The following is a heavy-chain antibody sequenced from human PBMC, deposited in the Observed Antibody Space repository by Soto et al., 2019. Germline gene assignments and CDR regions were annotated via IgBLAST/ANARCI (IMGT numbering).Heavy chain of an antibody. CDR2: FIPIFRTL. V-gene: IGHV1-69*01. J-gene: IGHJ3*01. CDR3: VRDRRIYYSDPHDEFVASDYEV. CDR1: GGIFGSHG. D-gene: IGHD3-22*01. Sequence: QVQLMQSEAEVKKPGSSVRVSCTASGGIFGSHGFSWVRQAPGQRLEWVGGFIPIFRTLTYTEKFQARVRIAADESTNTVYLDLSSLKSEDTAVYYCVRDRRIYYSDPHDEFVASDYEVWGQGTMVSVSS.